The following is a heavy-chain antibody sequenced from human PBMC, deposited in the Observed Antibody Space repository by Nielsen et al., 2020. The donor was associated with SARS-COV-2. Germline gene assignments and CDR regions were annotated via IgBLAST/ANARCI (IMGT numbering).Heavy chain of an antibody. V-gene: IGHV3-74*01. CDR2: ISNDGSRT. CDR1: EFTFSNYW. J-gene: IGHJ6*02. CDR3: ARDLDYYYYGMDV. D-gene: IGHD3-16*01. Sequence: GGSLRLSCAASEFTFSNYWMHWVRQAPGKGLVWVSRISNDGSRTNYADSVRGRFTISRDNSKNTLYLQMNSLRAEDTAVYYCARDLDYYYYGMDVWGQGTTVTVSS.